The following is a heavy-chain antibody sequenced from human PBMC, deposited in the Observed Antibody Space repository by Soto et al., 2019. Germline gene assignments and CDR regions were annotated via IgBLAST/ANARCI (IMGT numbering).Heavy chain of an antibody. D-gene: IGHD2-15*01. J-gene: IGHJ6*03. CDR1: GFTFGDYA. CDR3: TRDGETVPRTVVTGYYYMDV. Sequence: GGSLRLSCTASGFTFGDYAMSWFRQAPGKGLEWVGFIRSKAYGGTTEYAASVKGRFTISRDDSKSIAYLQMNSLKTEDTAVYYCTRDGETVPRTVVTGYYYMDVWGKGTTVTVSS. CDR2: IRSKAYGGTT. V-gene: IGHV3-49*03.